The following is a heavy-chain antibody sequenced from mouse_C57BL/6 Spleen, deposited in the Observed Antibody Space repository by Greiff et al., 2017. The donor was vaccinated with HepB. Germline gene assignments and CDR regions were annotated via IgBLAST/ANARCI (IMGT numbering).Heavy chain of an antibody. CDR1: GYTFTSYW. CDR3: AIEGLGLRRGYYAMDY. D-gene: IGHD2-4*01. J-gene: IGHJ4*01. Sequence: QVQLKQPGAELVKPGASVKVSCKASGYTFTSYWIHWVKQRPGQGLEWIGRIHPSDSDTNYNQKFKGKATLTVDKSSSTAYMQLSSLTSEDSAVYYCAIEGLGLRRGYYAMDYWGQGTSVTGSS. V-gene: IGHV1-74*01. CDR2: IHPSDSDT.